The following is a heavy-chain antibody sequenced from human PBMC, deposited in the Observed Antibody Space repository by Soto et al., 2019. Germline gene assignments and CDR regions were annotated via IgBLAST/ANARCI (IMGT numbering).Heavy chain of an antibody. CDR1: GFSLSTRGVG. D-gene: IGHD3-16*01. CDR2: IYWDGYK. Sequence: QITLKESGPTLVKPTQTLTLTCTFSGFSLSTRGVGVGWIRQPPGKALEWLALIYWDGYKHYSPSLESRLTITEDPSKNQVGLKMANKDPVDTATYYCAHKGGGDRILDYWGQGTLVTVSS. CDR3: AHKGGGDRILDY. V-gene: IGHV2-5*02. J-gene: IGHJ4*02.